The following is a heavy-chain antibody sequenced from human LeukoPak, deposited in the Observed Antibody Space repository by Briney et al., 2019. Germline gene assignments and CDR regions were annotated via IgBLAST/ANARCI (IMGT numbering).Heavy chain of an antibody. CDR1: GFILSDYN. D-gene: IGHD1-26*01. CDR2: ISISGTYI. V-gene: IGHV3-21*01. J-gene: IGHJ4*02. Sequence: GGSLRLSCAASGFILSDYNMNWVRQAPGKGLEWVSFISISGTYITYADSVKGRFTISRDNAKNPLYLQMNSLRAEDTAVYSCARDLSATDRAYDYWGQGTLVTVSS. CDR3: ARDLSATDRAYDY.